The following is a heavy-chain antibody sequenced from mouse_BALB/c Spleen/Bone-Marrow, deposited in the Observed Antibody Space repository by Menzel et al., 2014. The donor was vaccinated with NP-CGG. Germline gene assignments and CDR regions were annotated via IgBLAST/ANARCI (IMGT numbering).Heavy chain of an antibody. CDR3: ARSYYGSSFPMDY. CDR2: ISTYSGNT. D-gene: IGHD1-1*01. Sequence: VQLQQSGPELVRPGVSVKISCKGSGYTFTDYAMHWVKQSHAKSLEWIGVISTYSGNTNYNQKFKGKATMTVDKSSSTAYMELARLTSEDSAIYYSARSYYGSSFPMDYWGQGTSVTVSS. J-gene: IGHJ4*01. CDR1: GYTFTDYA. V-gene: IGHV1-67*01.